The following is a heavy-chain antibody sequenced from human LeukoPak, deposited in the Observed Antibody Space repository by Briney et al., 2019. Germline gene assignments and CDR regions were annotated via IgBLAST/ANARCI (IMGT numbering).Heavy chain of an antibody. CDR3: ARDGPGELLLDY. D-gene: IGHD1-7*01. CDR2: TYYRSKWYN. J-gene: IGHJ4*02. V-gene: IGHV6-1*01. Sequence: SQTLSLTCAISADSVSRNSAAWNWIRQSPSRGLEWQGRTYYRSKWYNDYGTSVKCRIPNTPDTSKNQFSLQLNSVTPEDTAVYYCARDGPGELLLDYWGEGTLVTVSS. CDR1: ADSVSRNSAA.